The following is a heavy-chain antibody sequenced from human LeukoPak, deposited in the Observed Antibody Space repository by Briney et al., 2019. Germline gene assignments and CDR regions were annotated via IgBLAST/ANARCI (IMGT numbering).Heavy chain of an antibody. CDR2: IYSSGST. CDR1: GGSIRSYY. CDR3: ARMDYGDLGYFDY. V-gene: IGHV4-59*01. Sequence: SETLSLTCTVSGGSIRSYYWSWIRQPPGKGLEWIGDIYSSGSTNYSPSLKSRVTIPVDTSKNQFSLKLSSVTAVDTAVYYCARMDYGDLGYFDYCGQGTLVTVSS. D-gene: IGHD4-17*01. J-gene: IGHJ4*02.